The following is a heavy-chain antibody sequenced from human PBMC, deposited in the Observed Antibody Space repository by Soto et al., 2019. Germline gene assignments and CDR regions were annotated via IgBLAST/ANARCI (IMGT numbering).Heavy chain of an antibody. V-gene: IGHV4-34*01. Sequence: SETLSLTCALYGGSVDGYYWSWIRQSPGKGLEWVGEIHHSGSTKYNPSLKSTADLSVSTSKKQLTRMMTSMTAVYRGAYYCASGVDSWCGFLFWGQGTTVTVSS. CDR1: GGSVDGYY. CDR2: IHHSGST. D-gene: IGHD2-8*01. CDR3: ASGVDSWCGFLF. J-gene: IGHJ4*02.